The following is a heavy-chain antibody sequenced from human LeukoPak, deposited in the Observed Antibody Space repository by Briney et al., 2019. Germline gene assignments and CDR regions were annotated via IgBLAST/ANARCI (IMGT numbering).Heavy chain of an antibody. D-gene: IGHD7-27*01. CDR3: ARGINWVDY. CDR2: INWNGHST. Sequence: PGVSLRLSCAASGXTXDDYGXXXVXXAPGKGLEWVSSINWNGHSTGYAASVKGRFTISRDNAQNSLYLQMNSLRAEDTALYYCARGINWVDYWGQGTLVTVSS. J-gene: IGHJ4*02. V-gene: IGHV3-20*04. CDR1: GXTXDDYG.